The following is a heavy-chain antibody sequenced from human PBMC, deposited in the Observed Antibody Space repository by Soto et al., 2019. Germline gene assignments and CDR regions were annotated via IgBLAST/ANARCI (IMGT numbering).Heavy chain of an antibody. CDR1: GGSISSSSYF. Sequence: SETLSLTCSVSGGSISSSSYFWGWIRQPPGKGLEWIGSIYYSGSTYYNPSLKSRVTISVDTSKNQFSLKLSSVTAADTAVYDGARDVAAKVNWCDPWGPGTLATVSS. D-gene: IGHD2-15*01. J-gene: IGHJ5*02. CDR2: IYYSGST. CDR3: ARDVAAKVNWCDP. V-gene: IGHV4-39*07.